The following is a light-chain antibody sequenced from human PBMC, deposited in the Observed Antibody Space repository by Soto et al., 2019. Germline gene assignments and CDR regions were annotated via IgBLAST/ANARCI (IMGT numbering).Light chain of an antibody. Sequence: QSVLTQPASVSGPLGQSIVISCTGSSSDIGSYDLVSWYQQYPGKAPKVVIFEGTKRPSRVSNRFSGSKSGNTASLTISGLQTEDEADYYCCSYAGSRTYVFGAGPKVTVL. CDR1: SSDIGSYDL. J-gene: IGLJ1*01. CDR3: CSYAGSRTYV. V-gene: IGLV2-23*01. CDR2: EGT.